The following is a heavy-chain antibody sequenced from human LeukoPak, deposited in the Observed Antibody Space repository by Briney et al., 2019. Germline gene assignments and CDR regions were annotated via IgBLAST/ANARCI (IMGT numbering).Heavy chain of an antibody. V-gene: IGHV1-2*04. CDR2: INPNSGGT. Sequence: GASVKVSCKASGYTFTGYYMHWVRQAPGQGLEWMGWINPNSGGTNYAQKFQGWVTMTRDTSMSTAYMELSRLRSDDTAVYYCARGRPIYYGSGSYYNRDAFDIWGQGTMVTVSS. J-gene: IGHJ3*02. CDR1: GYTFTGYY. D-gene: IGHD3-10*01. CDR3: ARGRPIYYGSGSYYNRDAFDI.